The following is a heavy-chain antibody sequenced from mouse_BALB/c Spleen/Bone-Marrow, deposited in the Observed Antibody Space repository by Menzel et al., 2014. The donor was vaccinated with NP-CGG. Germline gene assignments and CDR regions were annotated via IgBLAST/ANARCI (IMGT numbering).Heavy chain of an antibody. CDR2: IIPSNDVT. Sequence: VQLQQSGPELVKPGASVKMSCKASGYTFTSYVMHWVKQKPGQGLEWIGYIIPSNDVTKYNEKFKGKATLTSDKSSSTAYMELSSPTSEDSAVYYCARKRGGAMDYWGPGTSVTVSS. CDR1: GYTFTSYV. V-gene: IGHV1-14*01. J-gene: IGHJ4*01. CDR3: ARKRGGAMDY.